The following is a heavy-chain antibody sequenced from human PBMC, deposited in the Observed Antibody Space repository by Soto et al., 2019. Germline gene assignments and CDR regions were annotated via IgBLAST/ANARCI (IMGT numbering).Heavy chain of an antibody. CDR3: AKVPYGSGKSPTLYDY. CDR1: GFTFSSYA. Sequence: PGGSLRLSCAASGFTFSSYAMSWVRQAPGKGLEWVSAISGSGGSTYYADSVKGRFTISRDNSKNTLYLQMNSLRAEDTAVYYCAKVPYGSGKSPTLYDYWGQGTLVTVSS. J-gene: IGHJ4*02. D-gene: IGHD3-10*01. CDR2: ISGSGGST. V-gene: IGHV3-23*01.